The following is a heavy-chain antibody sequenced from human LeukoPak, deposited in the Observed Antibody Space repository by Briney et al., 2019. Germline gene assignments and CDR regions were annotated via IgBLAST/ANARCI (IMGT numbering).Heavy chain of an antibody. CDR3: ARRCSGGSCYYYYGMDV. CDR2: IYHSGST. J-gene: IGHJ6*04. Sequence: SETLSLTCAVSGGSISSGGYSWRWIRQPPGKGLEWIGYIYHSGSTYYNPSLKSRVTISVDRSKNQFSLKLSSVTAADTAVYYCARRCSGGSCYYYYGMDVWGKGTTVTVSS. CDR1: GGSISSGGYS. V-gene: IGHV4-30-2*01. D-gene: IGHD2-15*01.